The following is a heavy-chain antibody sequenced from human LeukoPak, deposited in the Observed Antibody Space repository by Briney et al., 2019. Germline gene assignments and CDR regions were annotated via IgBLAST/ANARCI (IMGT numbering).Heavy chain of an antibody. Sequence: PGGSLRLSCAPSGFTFSSYSMNWVRQATGKGLEWVASISNSSSYIYYADAVKGRYTISRDNAKNSLYLQMNSLRAEDTAVYYCARGPYYYYMDVWGKGTTVTVSS. V-gene: IGHV3-21*01. CDR2: ISNSSSYI. CDR3: ARGPYYYYMDV. CDR1: GFTFSSYS. J-gene: IGHJ6*03.